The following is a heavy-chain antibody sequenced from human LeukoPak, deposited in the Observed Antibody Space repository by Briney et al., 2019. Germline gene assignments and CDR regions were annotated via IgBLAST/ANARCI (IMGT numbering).Heavy chain of an antibody. V-gene: IGHV1-69*01. J-gene: IGHJ4*02. CDR1: GGTFSSYA. D-gene: IGHD3-22*01. CDR3: ARGDPFTYYYDSSGYYYFDY. Sequence: SVKVSCKASGGTFSSYAISWVRQAHGQGLEWMGGIIPIFGTANYAQKFQGRVTITADESTSTAYMELSSMRSEDTAVYYCARGDPFTYYYDSSGYYYFDYWGQGTLVTVSS. CDR2: IIPIFGTA.